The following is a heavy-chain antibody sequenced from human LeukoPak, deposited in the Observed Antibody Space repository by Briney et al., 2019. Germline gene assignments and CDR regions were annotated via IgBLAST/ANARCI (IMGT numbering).Heavy chain of an antibody. D-gene: IGHD3-3*01. CDR3: ARGFTIFGVVNDAFDI. V-gene: IGHV3-74*01. CDR1: EFTFSSYW. J-gene: IGHJ3*02. CDR2: IDSDGIST. Sequence: PGGSLRLPCAASEFTFSSYWMHWVRQAPGKGLVWVSRIDSDGISTSYADSVKGRFTISRDNAKNTLYLQMNTLRAEDTAVYYCARGFTIFGVVNDAFDIWGQGTMVTVSS.